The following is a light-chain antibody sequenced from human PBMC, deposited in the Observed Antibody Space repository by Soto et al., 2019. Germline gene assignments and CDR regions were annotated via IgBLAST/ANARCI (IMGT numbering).Light chain of an antibody. CDR3: QQRRLWYS. J-gene: IGKJ2*03. V-gene: IGKV3-11*01. Sequence: EVVLTQSPATLSLSPGERATLSCRATQSVGSYLAWYQQTPGQAPRLLIYDTSNRATGIPARFSGSGSGTECTLTSSSLEPEDSAVYFCQQRRLWYSFGQGTKLEIK. CDR1: QSVGSY. CDR2: DTS.